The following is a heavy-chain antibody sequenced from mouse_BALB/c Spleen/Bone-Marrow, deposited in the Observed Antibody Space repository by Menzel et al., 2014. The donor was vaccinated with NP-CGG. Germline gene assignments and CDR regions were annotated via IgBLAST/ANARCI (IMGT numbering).Heavy chain of an antibody. CDR2: INPYNGGT. Sequence: EVKLQESGPELVKPGASMKISCKASGYSFTGYTMNWVKQSYGKNLEWIGLINPYNGGTSYNQKFKGKATLTVDKSSSTAYMELLSLTSEDSAVYYCARGGYSHYYAMDYWGQGTSVTVSS. CDR3: ARGGYSHYYAMDY. D-gene: IGHD2-3*01. V-gene: IGHV1-18*01. J-gene: IGHJ4*01. CDR1: GYSFTGYT.